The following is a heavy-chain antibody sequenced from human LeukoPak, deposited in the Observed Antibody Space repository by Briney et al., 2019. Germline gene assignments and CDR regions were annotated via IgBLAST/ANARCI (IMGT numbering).Heavy chain of an antibody. V-gene: IGHV4-4*07. J-gene: IGHJ5*02. Sequence: PSETLSLTCTVSGGSISGYYWSWVRQPAGRGLEWLGRIYTTGYSNYNPSLQSRVTMSVDTSKNQFSLRLTSVTAADTAVYYCARDRRYFDSSGFYSWFDPWGQGTLVTVSS. CDR1: GGSISGYY. CDR3: ARDRRYFDSSGFYSWFDP. CDR2: IYTTGYS. D-gene: IGHD3-22*01.